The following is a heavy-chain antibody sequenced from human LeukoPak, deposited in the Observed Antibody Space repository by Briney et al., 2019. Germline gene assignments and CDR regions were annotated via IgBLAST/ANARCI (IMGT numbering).Heavy chain of an antibody. Sequence: PGGSLRLSCAASGFTFSSYSMNWVRQAPGKGLEWVSSISSSSSYIYYADSVKGRFTISRDNAKNSLYLQMNSLRAEDTAVYYCARFPIAAAGQEGFGYWGQGTLVTVSS. J-gene: IGHJ4*02. CDR3: ARFPIAAAGQEGFGY. CDR2: ISSSSSYI. D-gene: IGHD6-13*01. CDR1: GFTFSSYS. V-gene: IGHV3-21*01.